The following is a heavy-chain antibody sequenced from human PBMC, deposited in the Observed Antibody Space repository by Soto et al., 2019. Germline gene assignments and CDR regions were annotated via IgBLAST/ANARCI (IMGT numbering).Heavy chain of an antibody. CDR3: ARHYGSGSYYLDY. Sequence: SVTLSLTCAVSGYSISSSSYYWGWIRQPPGKGLEWIGSIYYSGSTYYNPSLKSRVTISVDTSKNQFSLKLSSVTAADTAVYYCARHYGSGSYYLDYWGQGTLVTVSS. J-gene: IGHJ4*02. D-gene: IGHD3-10*01. CDR1: GYSISSSSYY. CDR2: IYYSGST. V-gene: IGHV4-39*01.